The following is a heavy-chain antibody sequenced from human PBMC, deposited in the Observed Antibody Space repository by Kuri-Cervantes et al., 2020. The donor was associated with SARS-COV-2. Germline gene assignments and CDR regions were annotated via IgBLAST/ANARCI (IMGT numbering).Heavy chain of an antibody. CDR2: ITYDESEK. D-gene: IGHD1-14*01. Sequence: GGSLRLSCSVSGFTFADYWMPWVRQAPGGGLETVANITYDESEKHHLDSVKGRFIISRDNAENSLFLQMNTLRVEDTAMYYCVRKPAAGFDFWGLGTLVTVSS. V-gene: IGHV3-7*03. J-gene: IGHJ4*02. CDR1: GFTFADYW. CDR3: VRKPAAGFDF.